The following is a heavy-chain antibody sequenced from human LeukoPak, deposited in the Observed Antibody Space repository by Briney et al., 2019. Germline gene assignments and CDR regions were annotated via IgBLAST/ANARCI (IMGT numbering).Heavy chain of an antibody. Sequence: SETLSLTCAVSGGSFSGHYWNWIRQPPGKGLEWIGEINHGGSTNYNPSLKSRVTISVDTSKNQFSLKLSSVTAADTAVYYCAREASTSPVWFDPWGQGTLVTVSS. V-gene: IGHV4-34*01. D-gene: IGHD6-6*01. CDR2: INHGGST. J-gene: IGHJ5*02. CDR3: AREASTSPVWFDP. CDR1: GGSFSGHY.